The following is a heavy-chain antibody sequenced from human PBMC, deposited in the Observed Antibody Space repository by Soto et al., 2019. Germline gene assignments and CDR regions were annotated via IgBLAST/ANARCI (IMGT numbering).Heavy chain of an antibody. CDR3: ARHEQFYYYYYGMDV. J-gene: IGHJ6*02. CDR2: INPGDSDI. V-gene: IGHV5-51*01. CDR1: GYSFNTYW. Sequence: RGESLKISCKASGYSFNTYWIAWVRQMHGKGLEWMGIINPGDSDIRYSPSFQGQVTISADNSISTAYLQWSSLKASDTAMYYCARHEQFYYYYYGMDVWGQGTAVTVSS. D-gene: IGHD4-4*01.